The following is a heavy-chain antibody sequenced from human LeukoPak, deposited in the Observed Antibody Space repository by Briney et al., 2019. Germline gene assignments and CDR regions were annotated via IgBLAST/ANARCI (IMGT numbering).Heavy chain of an antibody. V-gene: IGHV2-5*01. CDR1: GFSLSTSGVG. J-gene: IGHJ4*02. Sequence: ESGPTLVKPTQTLTLTCTFSGFSLSTSGVGVGWIRQPPGKALEWLALIYWNDDKRYSPSLKSRLTITKDTSKNQVVLTMTNMDPVDTATYYCAHRPDELRLLEWLLYPYYFDYWGQGTLVTVSS. D-gene: IGHD3-3*01. CDR2: IYWNDDK. CDR3: AHRPDELRLLEWLLYPYYFDY.